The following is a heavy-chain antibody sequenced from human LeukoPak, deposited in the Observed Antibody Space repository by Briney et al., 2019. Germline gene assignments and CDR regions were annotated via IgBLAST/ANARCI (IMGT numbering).Heavy chain of an antibody. CDR2: IRYDGSNK. CDR1: GFTFSSYG. Sequence: GGSLRLSCAASGFTFSSYGMHWVRQAPGKGLEWVALIRYDGSNKYYADSVKGRFTISRDNAKNSLYLQMNSLRAEDTAVYYCARKNGLDYWGQGTLVTVSS. V-gene: IGHV3-33*01. CDR3: ARKNGLDY. J-gene: IGHJ4*02.